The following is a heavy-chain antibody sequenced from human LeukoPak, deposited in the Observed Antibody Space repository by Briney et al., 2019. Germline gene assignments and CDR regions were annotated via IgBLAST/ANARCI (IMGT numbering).Heavy chain of an antibody. CDR2: XXPSGGST. D-gene: IGHD6-19*01. Sequence: ASVKVSCKASGYTFTSYYMHWVRQAPGQGLEXXXXXXPSGGSTSYAQKFQGRVTMTRDTSTSTVYMELSSLRSEDTAVYYCARDWLGIAVASGNWFDPWGQGTLVTVSS. V-gene: IGHV1-46*01. CDR1: GYTFTSYY. CDR3: ARDWLGIAVASGNWFDP. J-gene: IGHJ5*02.